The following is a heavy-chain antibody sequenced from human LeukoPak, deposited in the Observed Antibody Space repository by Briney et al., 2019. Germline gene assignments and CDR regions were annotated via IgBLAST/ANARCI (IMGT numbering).Heavy chain of an antibody. CDR3: ARGTYYDILTGYYFSSRPFDP. D-gene: IGHD3-9*01. Sequence: SETLSLTCAVYGGSFSGYYWSWIRQPPGKGLEWIGKINHSGSTNYNPSLKSRVTISVDTSKNQFSLKLSSVTAADTAVYYCARGTYYDILTGYYFSSRPFDPWGQGTLVTVSS. CDR2: INHSGST. V-gene: IGHV4-34*01. CDR1: GGSFSGYY. J-gene: IGHJ5*02.